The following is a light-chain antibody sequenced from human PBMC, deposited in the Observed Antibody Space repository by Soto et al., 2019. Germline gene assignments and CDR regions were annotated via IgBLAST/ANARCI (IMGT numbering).Light chain of an antibody. CDR2: EVT. J-gene: IGLJ3*02. CDR3: SSYAASNNFYFV. V-gene: IGLV2-8*01. CDR1: SSDVGGYNY. Sequence: QSVLTQPPSASGSPGQSVTISCTGTSSDVGGYNYVSWYQQYPGRAPKLMIYEVTKRPSGVPHRFSGSTSGNTASLTVSALQAEDEADYYCSSYAASNNFYFVFGGGTKLTVL.